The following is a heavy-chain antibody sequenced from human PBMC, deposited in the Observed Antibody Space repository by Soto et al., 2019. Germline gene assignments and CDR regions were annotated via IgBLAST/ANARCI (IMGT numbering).Heavy chain of an antibody. V-gene: IGHV3-30-3*01. CDR1: GFSISRSA. Sequence: QVQLVESGGGVVQPGRSLRLSCAASGFSISRSAMHWVRQAPGKWLEWVAVIAYDGSNKWYADSAKGRFTISRENFKNTLYLDMSGLRGEDTAIYFCARDLQAGDDNVNWFAPWGQGTLVTVSS. CDR2: IAYDGSNK. J-gene: IGHJ5*02. CDR3: ARDLQAGDDNVNWFAP. D-gene: IGHD1-1*01.